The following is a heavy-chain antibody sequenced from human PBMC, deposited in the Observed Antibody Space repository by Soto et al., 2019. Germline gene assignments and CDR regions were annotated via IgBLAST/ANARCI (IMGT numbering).Heavy chain of an antibody. V-gene: IGHV4-34*01. CDR1: GGSFSGYY. Sequence: SETLSLTCAVYGGSFSGYYWSWIRQPPGKGLEWIGEINHSGSTNYNPSLKSRVTISVDTSKNQFSLKLSSVTAADTAVYYCARKVAGTGRDWFDPWGQGTLVTAPQ. CDR2: INHSGST. CDR3: ARKVAGTGRDWFDP. J-gene: IGHJ5*02. D-gene: IGHD6-19*01.